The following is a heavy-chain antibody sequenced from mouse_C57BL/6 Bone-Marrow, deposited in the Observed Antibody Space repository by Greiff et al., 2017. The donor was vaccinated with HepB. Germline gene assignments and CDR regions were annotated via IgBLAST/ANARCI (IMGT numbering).Heavy chain of an antibody. J-gene: IGHJ3*01. V-gene: IGHV5-17*01. CDR3: ARDYYGSRGDWFAY. D-gene: IGHD1-1*01. Sequence: EVQRVESGGGLVKPGGSLKLSCAASGFTFSDYGMHWVRQAPEKGLEWVAYISSGSSTIYYADTVKGRFTISRDNAKNTLFLQMTSLRSEDTAMYYCARDYYGSRGDWFAYWGQGTLVTVSA. CDR2: ISSGSSTI. CDR1: GFTFSDYG.